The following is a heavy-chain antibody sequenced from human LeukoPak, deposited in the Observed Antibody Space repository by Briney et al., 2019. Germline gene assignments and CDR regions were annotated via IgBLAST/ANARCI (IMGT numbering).Heavy chain of an antibody. Sequence: ASVKVSCKASGYTFTNYDINWVRRATGQGLEWMGWMNPNSGDTGYAQKFQGRVTLTRNTSISTAYMELSSLRSEDTAVYYCAREFVNTKHLDFWGQGTLVTVSS. V-gene: IGHV1-8*01. J-gene: IGHJ4*02. CDR2: MNPNSGDT. D-gene: IGHD2-8*01. CDR1: GYTFTNYD. CDR3: AREFVNTKHLDF.